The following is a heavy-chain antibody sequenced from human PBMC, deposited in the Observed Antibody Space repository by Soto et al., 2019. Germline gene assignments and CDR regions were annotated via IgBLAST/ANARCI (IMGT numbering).Heavy chain of an antibody. CDR3: ARQHGYSGLSRFDP. J-gene: IGHJ5*02. D-gene: IGHD5-12*01. CDR1: CGSISSSNYY. CDR2: IYYSGST. Sequence: SETLSLTCTVSCGSISSSNYYWGRIRQPPGKGLEWIGSIYYSGSTYYNPSLKSRVTISVDTSKNQFSLKLSSVTAADTAVYYCARQHGYSGLSRFDPWGQGTLVTAPQ. V-gene: IGHV4-39*01.